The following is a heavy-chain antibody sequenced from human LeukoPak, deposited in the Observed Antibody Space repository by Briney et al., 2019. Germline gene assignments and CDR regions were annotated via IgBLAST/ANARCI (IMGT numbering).Heavy chain of an antibody. V-gene: IGHV3-23*01. J-gene: IGHJ4*02. Sequence: AGGSLRLSCAGSGFTFTNSILSWVRQAPGKGLEWLSTFSGNDGYTYYADSVKGRFTISRDNSKNTVYLQMNSLRAEDTANYYCAKRSTGYYFDSWGQGTLVTVSS. D-gene: IGHD2-2*01. CDR1: GFTFTNSI. CDR3: AKRSTGYYFDS. CDR2: FSGNDGYT.